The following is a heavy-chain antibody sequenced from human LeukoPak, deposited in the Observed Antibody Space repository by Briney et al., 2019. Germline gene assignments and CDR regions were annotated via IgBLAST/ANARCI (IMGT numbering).Heavy chain of an antibody. CDR2: IWYSEIP. CDR3: ERLFYDCWSGHYYYYMDV. V-gene: IGHV4-39*01. CDR1: GRPIRSTSYY. Sequence: PGDPLSLTCTVSGRPIRSTSYYWASIRQPPGKGLEWIGWIWYSEIPYYNPSLKSRVTISVDTSKIQFSLKLSSVTDADTSVYYCERLFYDCWSGHYYYYMDVWGKGTTVTVSS. J-gene: IGHJ6*03. D-gene: IGHD3-3*01.